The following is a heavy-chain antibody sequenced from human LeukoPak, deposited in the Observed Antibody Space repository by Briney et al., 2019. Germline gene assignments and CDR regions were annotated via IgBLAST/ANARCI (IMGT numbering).Heavy chain of an antibody. V-gene: IGHV1-69*05. CDR1: GGTFSSYA. CDR3: ARGGSYYDFWSGTNFDY. CDR2: IIPIFGTA. D-gene: IGHD3-3*01. J-gene: IGHJ4*02. Sequence: ASVKVSCKASGGTFSSYAISWVRQATGQGLEWMGGIIPIFGTANYAQKFQGRVTITTDESTSTAYMEPSSLRSEDTAVYYCARGGSYYDFWSGTNFDYWGQGTLVTVSS.